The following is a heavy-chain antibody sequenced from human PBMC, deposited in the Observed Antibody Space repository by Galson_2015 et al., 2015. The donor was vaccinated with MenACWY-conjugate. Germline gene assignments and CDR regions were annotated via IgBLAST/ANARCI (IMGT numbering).Heavy chain of an antibody. V-gene: IGHV1-3*01. Sequence: SVKVSCKASGYTFTSYAMHWVRQAPGQRLEWMGWINAGNGNTKYSQKFQGRVTITRDTSASTAYMELSSLRSEDTAVYYCARDFYSSRVITTPFYVMDVSGQASAGTVSS. J-gene: IGHJ6*02. CDR1: GYTFTSYA. CDR2: INAGNGNT. D-gene: IGHD3-22*01. CDR3: ARDFYSSRVITTPFYVMDV.